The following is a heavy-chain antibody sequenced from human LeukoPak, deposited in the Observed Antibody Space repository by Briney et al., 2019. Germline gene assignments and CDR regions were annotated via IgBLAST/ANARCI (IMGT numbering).Heavy chain of an antibody. D-gene: IGHD3-10*01. Sequence: GGSLRLSCAASGFSFISYGMHWVRQAPGKGLEWVGVVSDDGRRKDYADSVKGRFTISRDNSKDTLYLQMNSLRAEDTAVYYCARELTGRNFGEGINYFDYWGQGTLVTVSS. CDR2: VSDDGRRK. CDR3: ARELTGRNFGEGINYFDY. V-gene: IGHV3-30*03. CDR1: GFSFISYG. J-gene: IGHJ4*02.